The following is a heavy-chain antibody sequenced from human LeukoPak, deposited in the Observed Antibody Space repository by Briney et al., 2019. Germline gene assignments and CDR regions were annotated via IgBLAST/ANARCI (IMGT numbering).Heavy chain of an antibody. Sequence: ASVKVSCKASGYTFTSSSLHWGRQAPGQGLEWMGWINTNTGKAMYAQGFAGRFVFSLDTSVSTAYLQINSLKAEDTAVYYCARSGGSGFYAFDYWGQGTLVTVSA. CDR3: ARSGGSGFYAFDY. V-gene: IGHV7-4-1*02. CDR1: GYTFTSSS. J-gene: IGHJ4*02. D-gene: IGHD3-10*01. CDR2: INTNTGKA.